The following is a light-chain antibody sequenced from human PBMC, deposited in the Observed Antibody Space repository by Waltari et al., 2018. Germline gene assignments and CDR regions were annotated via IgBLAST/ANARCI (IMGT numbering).Light chain of an antibody. CDR1: QNINVW. CDR3: QQYNAFPLT. CDR2: KAS. V-gene: IGKV1-5*03. J-gene: IGKJ4*01. Sequence: DIQLTQSPSALSASVGDGVTITCRASQNINVWLAWYQQKPGKAPNLLIYKASTLGSGVPSRFSGSGSGTDFTLIISSLQPDDSATYYCQQYNAFPLTFGGGTKVEIK.